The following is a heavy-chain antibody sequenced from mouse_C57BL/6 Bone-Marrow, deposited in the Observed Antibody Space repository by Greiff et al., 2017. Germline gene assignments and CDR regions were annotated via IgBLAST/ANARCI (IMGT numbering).Heavy chain of an antibody. Sequence: VQLQQSGAELVKPGASVKLSCTASGYTFPEYTIHWVKQRSGRGLEWIGWFYPGSGSLKYNEKFKDQATLTADKSSSTVYMELRRLTSEDSAVYFCARHEIAVRRSWFAYWGQGTLGTVSA. V-gene: IGHV1-62-2*01. CDR2: FYPGSGSL. CDR1: GYTFPEYT. CDR3: ARHEIAVRRSWFAY. D-gene: IGHD1-1*01. J-gene: IGHJ3*01.